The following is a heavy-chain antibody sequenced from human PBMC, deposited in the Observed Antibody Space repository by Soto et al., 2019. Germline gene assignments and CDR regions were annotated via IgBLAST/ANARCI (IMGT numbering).Heavy chain of an antibody. D-gene: IGHD4-17*01. V-gene: IGHV4-39*01. J-gene: IGHJ1*01. CDR3: ARVAWNDYGDYQEYFQH. CDR1: GGSISSTSYY. Sequence: PSETLSLTCTVSGGSISSTSYYWGWIRQPPGKGLEWIGSIYYSGSTYYNPSLKSRVTISVDTSKNQFSLKLSSVTAADTAVYYCARVAWNDYGDYQEYFQHWGQGTLVTVSS. CDR2: IYYSGST.